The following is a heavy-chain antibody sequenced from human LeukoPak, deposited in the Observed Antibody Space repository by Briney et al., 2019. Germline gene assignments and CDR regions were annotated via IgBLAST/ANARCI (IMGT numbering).Heavy chain of an antibody. CDR3: ARDQLALGDY. V-gene: IGHV3-21*01. Sequence: PGGSLRLSCAASEFTFRTYGMHWVRQAPGKGLEWVSSISSSSSYMYYADSVKGRFTISRDNSKNTLYLQMNSLRTDDTAVYYCARDQLALGDYWGQGTLVTVSS. D-gene: IGHD1-1*01. CDR2: ISSSSSYM. CDR1: EFTFRTYG. J-gene: IGHJ4*02.